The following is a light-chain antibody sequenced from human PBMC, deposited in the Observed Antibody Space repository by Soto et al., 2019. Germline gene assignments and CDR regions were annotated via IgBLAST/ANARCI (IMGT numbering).Light chain of an antibody. Sequence: EIVMTQSPATLSVSPGERATLSSRASRSVTSNLAWYQQKPGQAPRLLIYGASTRATGIPARFSGSGSGTEFTLTISSLQSEDFAVYYCQQYNNWPQTFGQGTRLEIK. J-gene: IGKJ5*01. CDR3: QQYNNWPQT. CDR2: GAS. CDR1: RSVTSN. V-gene: IGKV3-15*01.